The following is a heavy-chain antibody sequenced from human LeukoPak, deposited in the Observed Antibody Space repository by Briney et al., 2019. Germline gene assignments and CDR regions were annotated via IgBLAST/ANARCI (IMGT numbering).Heavy chain of an antibody. D-gene: IGHD3-16*01. CDR3: ARDQGDNWFDP. CDR1: GGSISSGGHY. Sequence: SETLSLTCTVSGGSISSGGHYWSWIRQHPGKGLEWIGYIYYSGSTYYNPSLKSRVTISVDTSKNQFSLKLSSVTAADTAVYYCARDQGDNWFDPWGQGTLVTVSS. V-gene: IGHV4-31*03. J-gene: IGHJ5*02. CDR2: IYYSGST.